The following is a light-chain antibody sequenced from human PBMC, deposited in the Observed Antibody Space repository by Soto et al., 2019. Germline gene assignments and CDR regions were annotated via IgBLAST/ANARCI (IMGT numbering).Light chain of an antibody. CDR1: QSISSW. CDR3: QQYNSYRRT. J-gene: IGKJ1*01. Sequence: DIQMTQSPSTLSASVGDRVTITCRASQSISSWLAWYQQKPGKAPKLLIYKASSLESGVPSRFSGSGSGTELTLTISSLQPDDFATYYCQQYNSYRRTFGQGTKVEMK. V-gene: IGKV1-5*03. CDR2: KAS.